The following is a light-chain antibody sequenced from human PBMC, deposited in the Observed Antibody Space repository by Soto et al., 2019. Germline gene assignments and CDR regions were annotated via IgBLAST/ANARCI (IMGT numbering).Light chain of an antibody. CDR1: QSVTGTN. CDR3: QQYETFSGT. V-gene: IGKV3-20*01. Sequence: EIVLTQSPGTLSLSPGEGATLSCRASQSVTGTNLAWYQQRPGQAPRLLIYGASSRATGIPDRFSGSGSGTKFTLTIASLRPDDFATYYCQQYETFSGTFGPGTKVDI. J-gene: IGKJ1*01. CDR2: GAS.